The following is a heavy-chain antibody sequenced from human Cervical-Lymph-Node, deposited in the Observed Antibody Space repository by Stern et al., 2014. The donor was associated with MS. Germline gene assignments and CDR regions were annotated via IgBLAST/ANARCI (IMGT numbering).Heavy chain of an antibody. V-gene: IGHV3-48*02. CDR1: GLTFSSNT. D-gene: IGHD6-19*01. CDR3: ATRGGSSRGWTH. J-gene: IGHJ4*02. CDR2: ISGSSISI. Sequence: EVQLVQSGGGLVQPGGSLRLSCVASGLTFSSNTMNWVRQAPGKGLEWISFISGSSISIYYADSVKGRFTISRDNAKSSLYLQMNSLRDEDTAVYYCATRGGSSRGWTHWGQGTLVTVSS.